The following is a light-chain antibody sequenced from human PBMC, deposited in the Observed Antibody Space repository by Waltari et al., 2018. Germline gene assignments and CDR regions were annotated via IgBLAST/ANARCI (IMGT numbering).Light chain of an antibody. CDR3: QVWDSRSEVV. J-gene: IGLJ2*01. CDR2: YDD. V-gene: IGLV3-21*04. CDR1: HIGTNK. Sequence: SYVLTQPPSVSVAPEKTAAITWRVDHIGTNKVPWYQQKPGQAPVLVIYYDDDRPSGTPERFSGSNSGNTATLTISRVDAGDEADYYCQVWDSRSEVVFGGGTRLTVL.